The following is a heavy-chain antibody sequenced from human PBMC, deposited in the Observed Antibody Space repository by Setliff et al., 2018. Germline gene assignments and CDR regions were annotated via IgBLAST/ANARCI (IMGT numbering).Heavy chain of an antibody. CDR3: ARDDQIRGHNLDY. V-gene: IGHV3-53*01. CDR1: GFTVSSNY. J-gene: IGHJ4*02. Sequence: PGESLKISCAASGFTVSSNYMSWVRQAPGKGLEWVSVIYSGGSTYYADSVKGRFTISRDNAKNSLYLQMNSLRAEDTAVYYCARDDQIRGHNLDYWGQGSLVTVSS. D-gene: IGHD3-10*01. CDR2: IYSGGST.